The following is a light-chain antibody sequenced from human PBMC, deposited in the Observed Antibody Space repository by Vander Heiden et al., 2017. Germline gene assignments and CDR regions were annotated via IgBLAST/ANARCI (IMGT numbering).Light chain of an antibody. CDR3: SSYTNSNFWV. CDR1: SSDIGGWKY. CDR2: NVN. Sequence: QSALTQPASVSASPGQSITISCTGTSSDIGGWKYVSWYQHHPGKAPKLIIYNVNDRPSGVSHRFSGSKSGYTASLTISGLQAEDESLYFCSSYTNSNFWVFGGGTELTVL. J-gene: IGLJ3*02. V-gene: IGLV2-14*03.